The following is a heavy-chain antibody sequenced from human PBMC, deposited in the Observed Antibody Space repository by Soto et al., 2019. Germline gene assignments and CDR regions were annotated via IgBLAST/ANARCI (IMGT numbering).Heavy chain of an antibody. D-gene: IGHD3-10*01. CDR2: IKQDGSEK. CDR3: ARDSGLLYYYGMDV. CDR1: GFTFSSYW. V-gene: IGHV3-7*05. J-gene: IGHJ6*02. Sequence: GGSLRLSCAASGFTFSSYWMSWVRQAPGKGLEWIANIKQDGSEKYYVDSVKGRFTISRDNAKNSLYLQMNSLRAEDTAVYYCARDSGLLYYYGMDVWGQGTTVTVSS.